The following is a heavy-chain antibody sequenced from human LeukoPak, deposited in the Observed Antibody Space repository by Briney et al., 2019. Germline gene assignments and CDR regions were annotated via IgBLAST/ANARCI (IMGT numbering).Heavy chain of an antibody. CDR2: IWYDGSNK. CDR1: GFTFSSYG. D-gene: IGHD6-19*01. CDR3: ARDPSSGWSGSCDY. Sequence: PGGSLRLSCAASGFTFSSYGMHWVRQAPGKGLEWVAVIWYDGSNKYYADSVKGRFTISRDNSKNTLYLQMNSLRAEDTAVYYCARDPSSGWSGSCDYWGQGTLVTVSS. J-gene: IGHJ4*02. V-gene: IGHV3-33*01.